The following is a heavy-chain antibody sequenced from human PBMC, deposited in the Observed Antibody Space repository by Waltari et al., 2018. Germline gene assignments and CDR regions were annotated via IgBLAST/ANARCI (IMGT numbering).Heavy chain of an antibody. CDR2: IIPIFGTA. D-gene: IGHD6-6*01. V-gene: IGHV1-69*08. Sequence: QVQLVQSGAEVKKPGSSVKVSCTASGGTFSSYAISWVRQAPGQGLEWMGRIIPIFGTANYAQKFQGRVTITADKSTSTAYMELSSLRSEDTAVYYCARDRGVVQYSSSSNWFDPWGQGTLVTVSS. CDR3: ARDRGVVQYSSSSNWFDP. J-gene: IGHJ5*02. CDR1: GGTFSSYA.